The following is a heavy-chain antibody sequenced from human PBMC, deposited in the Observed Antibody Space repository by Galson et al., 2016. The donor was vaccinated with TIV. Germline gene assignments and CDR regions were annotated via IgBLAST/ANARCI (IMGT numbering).Heavy chain of an antibody. Sequence: SLRLSCAASGFTFSTYSMNWVRQAPGKGLEWPSYISSRSSAKYYADSVKGRFIISRDNADNSLFLQLNSLRVEDTAIYYCAREISSGYRGDAFDVWGQGTVVIVSS. CDR3: AREISSGYRGDAFDV. D-gene: IGHD6-25*01. CDR1: GFTFSTYS. V-gene: IGHV3-48*01. CDR2: ISSRSSAK. J-gene: IGHJ3*01.